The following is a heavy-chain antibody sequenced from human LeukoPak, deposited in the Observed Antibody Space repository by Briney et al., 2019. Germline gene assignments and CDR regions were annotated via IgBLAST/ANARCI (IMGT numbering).Heavy chain of an antibody. Sequence: PGRSLRLSCADSGFTFSTCAMSWVRQAPGKGLEWVSAISGSGDDTFYADSVKGRFTISRDNSKNTLYLQMNSLRAEDTAVYYCAKDYFDSRAYTVDYWGQGTLVTVSS. V-gene: IGHV3-23*01. J-gene: IGHJ4*02. CDR1: GFTFSTCA. CDR3: AKDYFDSRAYTVDY. D-gene: IGHD3-22*01. CDR2: ISGSGDDT.